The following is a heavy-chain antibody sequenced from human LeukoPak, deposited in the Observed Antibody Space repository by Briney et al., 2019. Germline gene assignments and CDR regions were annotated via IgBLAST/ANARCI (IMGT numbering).Heavy chain of an antibody. V-gene: IGHV3-21*01. CDR3: ARDFAAAAH. Sequence: GGSLRLSCAASGFTFSSYSMNWVRQAPGKGLEWVSSISSGSSYIYYADSVKGRFTISRDNAKNSLYLQMNSLRAEDTAVYYCARDFAAAAHWGQGTLVTVSS. D-gene: IGHD2-2*01. CDR2: ISSGSSYI. J-gene: IGHJ4*02. CDR1: GFTFSSYS.